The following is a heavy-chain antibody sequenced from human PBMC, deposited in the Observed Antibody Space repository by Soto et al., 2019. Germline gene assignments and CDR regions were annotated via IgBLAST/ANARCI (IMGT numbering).Heavy chain of an antibody. CDR1: GFIFGDYA. J-gene: IGHJ6*02. Sequence: PGGSLRLSCAASGFIFGDYAMHWVRQAPGKGLEWVSGISWNSDNIGYADSVKGRFTISRDNAKNSLYLQMNSLRDEDTALYYCAKDIKLSGSSPSPTSHDYYYGMDVWGQGTTVTVSS. D-gene: IGHD2-15*01. V-gene: IGHV3-9*01. CDR2: ISWNSDNI. CDR3: AKDIKLSGSSPSPTSHDYYYGMDV.